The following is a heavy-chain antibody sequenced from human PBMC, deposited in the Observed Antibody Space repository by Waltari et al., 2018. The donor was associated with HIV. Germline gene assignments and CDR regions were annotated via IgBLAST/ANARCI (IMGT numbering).Heavy chain of an antibody. J-gene: IGHJ5*02. CDR2: IYHSGST. CDR3: ARDRSGVLEQNTFDP. CDR1: GYSISSGYY. V-gene: IGHV4-38-2*02. Sequence: QVQLQESGPGLVKPSETLSLTCAVSGYSISSGYYWGWIRQPPGKGLEWIGSIYHSGSTYYNPSLKSRVTISVDTSKNQFSLKLSSVTAADTAVYYCARDRSGVLEQNTFDPWGQGTLVTVSS. D-gene: IGHD2-8*02.